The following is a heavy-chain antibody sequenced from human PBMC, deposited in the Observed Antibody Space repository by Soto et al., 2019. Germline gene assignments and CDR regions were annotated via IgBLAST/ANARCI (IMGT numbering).Heavy chain of an antibody. CDR1: GYTFTSYD. CDR3: ARGIGYCSGGSCYLPYYYYMDV. CDR2: MNPNSGNT. D-gene: IGHD2-15*01. V-gene: IGHV1-8*01. Sequence: QVQLVQSGAEVKKPGASVKVSCKASGYTFTSYDINWVRQATGQGLEWMGWMNPNSGNTGYAQKFQGRVTMTRNTSISTAYMEVSSLRSEDTAVYYCARGIGYCSGGSCYLPYYYYMDVWGKGTTVTVSS. J-gene: IGHJ6*03.